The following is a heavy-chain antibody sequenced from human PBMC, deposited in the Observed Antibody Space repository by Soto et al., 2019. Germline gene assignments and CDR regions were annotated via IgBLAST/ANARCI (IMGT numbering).Heavy chain of an antibody. Sequence: GWCIRLSSASSRERFSSYVMTLSCQTTKKRIERVASISGGGGSTYYADSVKGRFTVSRDNSKDTVYLQLNSLRVEDTALYYCAKDVCGSGASCYHFDHWGQGALVTGSS. CDR2: ISGGGGST. CDR1: RERFSSYV. D-gene: IGHD2-15*01. J-gene: IGHJ4*02. V-gene: IGHV3-23*01. CDR3: AKDVCGSGASCYHFDH.